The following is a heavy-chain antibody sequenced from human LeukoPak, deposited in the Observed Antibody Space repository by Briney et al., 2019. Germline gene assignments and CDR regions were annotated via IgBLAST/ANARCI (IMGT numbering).Heavy chain of an antibody. CDR2: IYTSGST. Sequence: SETLSLTXTVSGGSISSYYWSWIRQPAGKGMEWIGRIYTSGSTNYNPSLKSRVTMSVDTSKNQFSLKLSSVTAADTAAYYCARDRARYCSGGSCYMLDYWGQGTLVTVSS. D-gene: IGHD2-15*01. CDR1: GGSISSYY. V-gene: IGHV4-4*07. J-gene: IGHJ4*02. CDR3: ARDRARYCSGGSCYMLDY.